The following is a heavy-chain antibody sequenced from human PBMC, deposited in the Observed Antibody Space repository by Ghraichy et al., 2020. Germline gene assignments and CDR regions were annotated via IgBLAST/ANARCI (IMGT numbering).Heavy chain of an antibody. CDR1: GFSVSNNY. J-gene: IGHJ4*02. CDR3: ASASRTGGGDY. Sequence: GESLNISCAASGFSVSNNYMSWVRQAPGKGLEWVSVIYSGGSTYYVASVKGRFTISRDNSKNTVYLQMNSLRAEDTAVYYCASASRTGGGDYWGQGTLVTVSS. D-gene: IGHD1-1*01. CDR2: IYSGGST. V-gene: IGHV3-53*01.